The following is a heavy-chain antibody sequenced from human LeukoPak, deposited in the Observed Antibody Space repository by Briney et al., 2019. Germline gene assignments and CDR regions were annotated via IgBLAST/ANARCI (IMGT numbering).Heavy chain of an antibody. J-gene: IGHJ4*02. V-gene: IGHV4-39*01. CDR2: ISDSGNS. Sequence: SETLSLTCTVSGGSISSRSYYWGWIRQPPGKGLVWIGKISDSGNSYYSPSLRSRVTISIDTSKNQFSLKLSSVTATDTAVYYCARSQYSSRGFDYWGQGTLVTVSS. CDR3: ARSQYSSRGFDY. D-gene: IGHD6-13*01. CDR1: GGSISSRSYY.